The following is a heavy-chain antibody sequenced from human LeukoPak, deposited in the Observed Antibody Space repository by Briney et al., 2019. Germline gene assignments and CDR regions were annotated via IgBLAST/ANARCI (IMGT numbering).Heavy chain of an antibody. CDR1: GGPISSYY. V-gene: IGHV4-4*07. Sequence: SETLSLTCTVSGGPISSYYWSWIRQPAGKGLEWIGRIYTSGSTNYNPSLKSRVTMSVDTSKNQFSLKLSSVTAADTAVYYCARDGVRGVIITYYYGMDVWGQGTTVTVSS. D-gene: IGHD3-10*01. CDR3: ARDGVRGVIITYYYGMDV. J-gene: IGHJ6*02. CDR2: IYTSGST.